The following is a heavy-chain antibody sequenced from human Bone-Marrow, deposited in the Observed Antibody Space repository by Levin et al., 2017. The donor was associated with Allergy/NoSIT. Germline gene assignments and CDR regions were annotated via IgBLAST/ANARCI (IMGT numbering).Heavy chain of an antibody. CDR2: ITNSGSYI. CDR1: GFTFSSYS. CDR3: ARDLVAVVAGVPLRSSAPHAFDL. V-gene: IGHV3-21*01. J-gene: IGHJ3*01. D-gene: IGHD2-15*01. Sequence: GGSLRLSCASSGFTFSSYSMNWVRQAPGKGLEWVSSITNSGSYIYYADSVKGRFTISRDNAKNSLYLQMNSLRAEDTALYYCARDLVAVVAGVPLRSSAPHAFDLWGQGTMVTVSS.